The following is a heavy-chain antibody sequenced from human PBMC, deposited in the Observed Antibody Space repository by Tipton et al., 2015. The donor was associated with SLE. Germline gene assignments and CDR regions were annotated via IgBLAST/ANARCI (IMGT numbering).Heavy chain of an antibody. D-gene: IGHD3-16*01. J-gene: IGHJ4*02. CDR2: IYYRGDI. CDR1: GASFTSNSYY. CDR3: AREWGGAGRLDS. Sequence: GLVKPSETLYLTCNVSGASFTSNSYYWGWIRLPPGKGLEWIGSIYYRGDIYYNPSLKSRVTMSVDTSSSQFSLRLTSVTAADTALYYCAREWGGAGRLDSWGLGTLVTVSS. V-gene: IGHV4-39*07.